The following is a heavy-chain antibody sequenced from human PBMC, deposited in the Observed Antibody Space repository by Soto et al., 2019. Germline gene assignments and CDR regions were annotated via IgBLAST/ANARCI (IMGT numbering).Heavy chain of an antibody. J-gene: IGHJ6*02. CDR1: GGSISSSSYY. CDR3: ARSHDYDYVWGSYRRVYGMDV. D-gene: IGHD3-16*02. V-gene: IGHV4-39*01. Sequence: SETLSLTCTVSGGSISSSSYYWGWIRQPPGKRLEWIGSIYYSGSTYYNPSLKSRVTISVDTSKNQFSLKLSSVTAADTAVYYCARSHDYDYVWGSYRRVYGMDVWGQGTTVTVSS. CDR2: IYYSGST.